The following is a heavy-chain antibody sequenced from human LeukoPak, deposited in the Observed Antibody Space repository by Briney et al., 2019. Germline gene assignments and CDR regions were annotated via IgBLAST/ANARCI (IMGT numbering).Heavy chain of an antibody. D-gene: IGHD3-10*01. J-gene: IGHJ3*02. CDR3: ARGNSKSITMVRGRKAFDI. Sequence: SETLSLTCAVYGGSFSGYYWSWIRQPPGKGLEWIGEINHSGSTNYNPSLKRRVTISVDTSKNQFSLKLSSVTAADTAVYYCARGNSKSITMVRGRKAFDIWGQGTMVTVSS. V-gene: IGHV4-34*01. CDR1: GGSFSGYY. CDR2: INHSGST.